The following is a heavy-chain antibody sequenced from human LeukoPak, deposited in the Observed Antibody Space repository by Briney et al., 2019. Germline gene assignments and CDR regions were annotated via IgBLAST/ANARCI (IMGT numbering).Heavy chain of an antibody. CDR2: ISGSGGST. CDR1: GFTFSTFA. J-gene: IGHJ4*02. CDR3: AKGKSGYSYGCHY. Sequence: GGPLRLSCAASGFTFSTFAMSWVRQAPGKGLEWVSAISGSGGSTYYADSVKGRFTISRDNSKNTLYLQMNSLRAEDPAVYYCAKGKSGYSYGCHYWGQGTLVTVSS. V-gene: IGHV3-23*01. D-gene: IGHD5-18*01.